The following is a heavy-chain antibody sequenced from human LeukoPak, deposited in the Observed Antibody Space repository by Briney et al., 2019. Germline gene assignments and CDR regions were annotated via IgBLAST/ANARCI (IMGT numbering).Heavy chain of an antibody. CDR2: ISGSGGST. J-gene: IGHJ4*02. CDR3: ARNGRYDSSGYYSLDY. CDR1: GFTFSSYA. V-gene: IGHV3-23*01. D-gene: IGHD3-22*01. Sequence: GGSLRLSCAASGFTFSSYAMSWVRQAPGKGLEWVSAISGSGGSTFYADSVKGRFTISRDNSKNTLYLQMNSLRAEDTAVYYCARNGRYDSSGYYSLDYWGQGTLVTVSS.